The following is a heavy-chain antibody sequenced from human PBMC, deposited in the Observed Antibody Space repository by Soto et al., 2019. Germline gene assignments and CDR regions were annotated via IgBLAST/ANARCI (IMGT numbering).Heavy chain of an antibody. CDR3: ASHYDMWSGYLSPVDY. CDR1: GYTFSDYY. V-gene: IGHV3-11*01. Sequence: QVQLVESGGDLVKPGGSLRLSCAASGYTFSDYYMSWIRQAPGKGLEWISYIDTSGTKIYYAGSVKGRFTITRDNAKKSLYLEMNSVRDEDTAVYYCASHYDMWSGYLSPVDYWGQGTLVTVSS. CDR2: IDTSGTKI. J-gene: IGHJ4*02. D-gene: IGHD3-3*01.